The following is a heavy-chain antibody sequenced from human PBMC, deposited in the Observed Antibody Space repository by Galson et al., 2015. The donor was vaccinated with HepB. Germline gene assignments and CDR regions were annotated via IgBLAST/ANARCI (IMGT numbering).Heavy chain of an antibody. CDR2: IYYSGSA. D-gene: IGHD3-10*01. CDR3: ARARRSRSPGYFDY. Sequence: SETLSLTCTVSGGSFSSTSYFWGWIRQPPGKGLEWIGIIYYSGSAYYNPSLKSRVTISVDTSKNQFSLKLSSVTAADTAVYYCARARRSRSPGYFDYWGQGTLVTVSS. CDR1: GGSFSSTSYF. V-gene: IGHV4-39*07. J-gene: IGHJ4*02.